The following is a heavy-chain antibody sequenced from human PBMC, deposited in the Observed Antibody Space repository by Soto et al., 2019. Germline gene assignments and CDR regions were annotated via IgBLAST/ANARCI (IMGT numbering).Heavy chain of an antibody. CDR1: GGSVSSNSYY. V-gene: IGHV4-61*05. J-gene: IGHJ6*02. CDR3: ANDCISISCQDYYGMDV. CDR2: IYYSGST. Sequence: SETLSLTCTVSGGSVSSNSYYWAWIRQPPGKRLEWIGYIYYSGSTNYNPSLKSRVIISVDTSKNQFSLKLSSVTAADTAVYYCANDCISISCQDYYGMDVWGQGTTVTVS. D-gene: IGHD2-2*01.